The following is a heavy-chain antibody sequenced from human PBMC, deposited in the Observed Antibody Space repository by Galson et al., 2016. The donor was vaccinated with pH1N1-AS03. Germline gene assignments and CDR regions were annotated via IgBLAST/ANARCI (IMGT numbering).Heavy chain of an antibody. Sequence: LSLTCGVYGGSFGGYYWSWIRQPPGKGLEWIGEINHSGSTNYNPSLKSRVTMSRDTSKKQFSLNLSSVTAADTAVYYCASHGDYFAGRDYWGQGTLVTVSS. CDR3: ASHGDYFAGRDY. CDR1: GGSFGGYY. J-gene: IGHJ4*02. CDR2: INHSGST. V-gene: IGHV4-34*01. D-gene: IGHD4-17*01.